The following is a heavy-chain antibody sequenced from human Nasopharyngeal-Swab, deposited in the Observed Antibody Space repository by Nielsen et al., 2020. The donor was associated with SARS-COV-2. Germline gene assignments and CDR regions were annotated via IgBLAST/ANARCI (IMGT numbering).Heavy chain of an antibody. V-gene: IGHV4-39*07. CDR2: IYYSGST. D-gene: IGHD1-14*01. CDR3: AREGAGSETIYYYYYMDV. J-gene: IGHJ6*03. Sequence: SETLSLTCTVSGGSISSSSYYWGWIRQPPEKGLEWIGSIYYSGSTYYNPSLKSRVTISVDTSKNQFSLKLSSVTAADTAVYYCAREGAGSETIYYYYYMDVWGKGTTVTVSS. CDR1: GGSISSSSYY.